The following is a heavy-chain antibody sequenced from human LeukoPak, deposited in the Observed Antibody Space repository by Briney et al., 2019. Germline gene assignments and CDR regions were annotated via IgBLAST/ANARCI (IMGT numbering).Heavy chain of an antibody. V-gene: IGHV4-4*07. D-gene: IGHD3-10*01. Sequence: PSETLSLTCTVSGGSISSYYWSWIRQPAGKGLEWIGRIYTSGSTNYNPSLKSRVTISVDTSKNQFSLKLSSVTAADTAVYYCARGRVWGSGSYYSYYYYGMDVWGQGTTVTVSS. CDR2: IYTSGST. J-gene: IGHJ6*02. CDR1: GGSISSYY. CDR3: ARGRVWGSGSYYSYYYYGMDV.